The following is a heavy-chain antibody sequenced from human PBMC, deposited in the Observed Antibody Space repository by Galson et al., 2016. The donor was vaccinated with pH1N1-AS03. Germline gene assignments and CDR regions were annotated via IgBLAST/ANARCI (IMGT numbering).Heavy chain of an antibody. J-gene: IGHJ4*02. D-gene: IGHD5-24*01. CDR2: IIPALGTP. CDR1: GGTFSSYA. Sequence: SVKVSCKASGGTFSSYAINWVRQAPGQGLEWMGRIIPALGTPHYAQRFQGRVTITADESTSTAYMALSSLRSEDTAVYFCASEVATSFDYWGQGTLVTVSS. V-gene: IGHV1-69*11. CDR3: ASEVATSFDY.